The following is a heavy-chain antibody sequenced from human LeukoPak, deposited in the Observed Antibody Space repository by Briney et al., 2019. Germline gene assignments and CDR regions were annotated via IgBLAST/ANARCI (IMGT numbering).Heavy chain of an antibody. CDR3: AREEGSSGRYYFYYYMDV. D-gene: IGHD3-22*01. Sequence: GGSLRLSGAASGFTFSSYEMNWVRQAPGKGLEWVSYISSSGSTIYYADSVKGRFTISRDNARNSLYLQMNSLRAEDTAVYYCAREEGSSGRYYFYYYMDVWGKGTTVTVSS. V-gene: IGHV3-48*03. CDR2: ISSSGSTI. J-gene: IGHJ6*03. CDR1: GFTFSSYE.